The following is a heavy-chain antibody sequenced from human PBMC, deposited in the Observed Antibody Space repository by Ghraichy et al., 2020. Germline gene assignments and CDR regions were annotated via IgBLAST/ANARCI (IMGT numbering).Heavy chain of an antibody. J-gene: IGHJ4*02. CDR1: AFAFTPVH. V-gene: IGHV3-48*01. CDR3: ARDNYGGNSVDY. CDR2: ISSSSSTI. D-gene: IGHD4-23*01. Sequence: GGSLRLSGVGTAFAFTPVHLYWLCPASWMRLEWVSYISSSSSTIYYADSVKGRFTISRDNAKNSLYLQMNSLRAEDTAVYYCARDNYGGNSVDYWCQGTLVTVPS.